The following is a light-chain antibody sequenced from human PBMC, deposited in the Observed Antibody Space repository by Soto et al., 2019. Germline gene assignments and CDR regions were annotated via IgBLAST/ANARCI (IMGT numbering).Light chain of an antibody. CDR1: QSVSWW. CDR3: QQYNNFRWT. J-gene: IGKJ1*01. Sequence: DIQMTQSPSTLSASVGHRLTITCRASQSVSWWLAWYQQKPGKAPKLLIYDASTLESGVPLRFSGSGSGTEFTLTISSLQPDDVATDYCQQYNNFRWTFGQGTKVEIK. V-gene: IGKV1-5*01. CDR2: DAS.